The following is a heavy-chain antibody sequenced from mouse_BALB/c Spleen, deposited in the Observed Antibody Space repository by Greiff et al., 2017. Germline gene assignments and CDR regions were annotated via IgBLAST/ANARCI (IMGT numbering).Heavy chain of an antibody. CDR2: ISDGGSYT. CDR1: GFTFSDYY. Sequence: EVMLVESGGGLVKPGGSLKLSCAASGFTFSDYYTYWVRQTPEKMLVWVATISDGGSYTYYPDSVKGRFTISRDTAKNNLYLQMNSLKSEDTAMYYCAREGGRYYDYEWGMDYWGQGTSVTVSS. CDR3: AREGGRYYDYEWGMDY. V-gene: IGHV5-4*02. D-gene: IGHD2-4*01. J-gene: IGHJ4*01.